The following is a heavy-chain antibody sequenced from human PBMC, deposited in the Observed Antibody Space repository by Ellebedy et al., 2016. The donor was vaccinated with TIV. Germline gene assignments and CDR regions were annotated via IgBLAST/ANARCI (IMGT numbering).Heavy chain of an antibody. V-gene: IGHV4-4*07. D-gene: IGHD6-19*01. CDR1: GGSISSYY. CDR3: AGGYSSGWTDY. J-gene: IGHJ4*02. CDR2: IYTSGST. Sequence: MPGGSLRLSCTVSGGSISSYYWSWIRQPAGKGLEWIGRIYTSGSTNYNPSLQSRVTMSVDTSKNQFSLKLSSVTAADTAVYHCAGGYSSGWTDYWGQGTLVTVSS.